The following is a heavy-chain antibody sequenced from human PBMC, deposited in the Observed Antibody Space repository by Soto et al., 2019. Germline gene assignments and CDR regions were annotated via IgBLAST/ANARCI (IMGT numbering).Heavy chain of an antibody. V-gene: IGHV3-7*01. CDR3: ARGTAVAGYFFEY. CDR2: VKQDGSEK. CDR1: GFTFSSYW. D-gene: IGHD6-19*01. J-gene: IGHJ4*02. Sequence: EVQLVESGGGLVQPGGSQRLSCAASGFTFSSYWMSWVRQAPGKGLEWVANVKQDGSEKYYVDSVKGRFTISRVNTKNSLFLQMNSLRTEDTSVYYCARGTAVAGYFFEYWGQGTLVTVSS.